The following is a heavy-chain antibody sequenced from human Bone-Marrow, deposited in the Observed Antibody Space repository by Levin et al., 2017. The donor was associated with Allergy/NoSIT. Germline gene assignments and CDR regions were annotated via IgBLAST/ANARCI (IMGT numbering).Heavy chain of an antibody. D-gene: IGHD3-3*01. Sequence: EASVKVSCKASGYTFTSYAMHWVRQAPGQRLEWMGWINAGNGNTKYSQKFQGRVTITRDTSASTAYMELSSLRSEDTAVYYCATGSRYDFWSGYYPSYPLYYFDYWGQGTLVTVSS. CDR2: INAGNGNT. CDR3: ATGSRYDFWSGYYPSYPLYYFDY. V-gene: IGHV1-3*01. CDR1: GYTFTSYA. J-gene: IGHJ4*02.